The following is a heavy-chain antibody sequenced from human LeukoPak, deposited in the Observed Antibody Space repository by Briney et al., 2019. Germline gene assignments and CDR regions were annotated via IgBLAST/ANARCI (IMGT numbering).Heavy chain of an antibody. J-gene: IGHJ4*02. Sequence: GGSLRLSCAASGFTFSIYAMHWVRQAPGKGLEWVAVISYDGSNKYYADSVKGRFTISRDNSKNTLYLRMNSLRPEDTAVYYCARDLALVYYDSSGYSKQERYFDYWGQGTLVTVSS. CDR1: GFTFSIYA. D-gene: IGHD3-22*01. CDR3: ARDLALVYYDSSGYSKQERYFDY. V-gene: IGHV3-30*04. CDR2: ISYDGSNK.